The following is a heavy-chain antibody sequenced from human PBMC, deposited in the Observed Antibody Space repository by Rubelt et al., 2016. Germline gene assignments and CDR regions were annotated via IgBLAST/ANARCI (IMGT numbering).Heavy chain of an antibody. D-gene: IGHD1-26*01. CDR3: TAGIGMVQAY. CDR2: ISGSGDTT. Sequence: GGCLRLSCAASGFTFSSYGMNWVRQAPGKGLEWVSGISGSGDTTYYTDSVKGRFTISRDNSQNTLSLQMNNLRAEDTAVYYCTAGIGMVQAYWGQGTLVTVSS. J-gene: IGHJ4*02. V-gene: IGHV3-23*01. CDR1: GFTFSSYG.